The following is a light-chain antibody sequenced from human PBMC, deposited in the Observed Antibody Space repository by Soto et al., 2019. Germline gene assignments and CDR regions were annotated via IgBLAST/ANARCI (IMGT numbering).Light chain of an antibody. CDR2: GDS. CDR3: QVWDSSSDHLV. CDR1: NIGSKS. V-gene: IGLV3-21*02. J-gene: IGLJ1*01. Sequence: SYELTQPPSVSVAPGQTARITCGGNNIGSKSVHWYQQKPGQAPVLVVYGDSDRPSGIPERFSGSNSGNTATLTISRVEAGDEADYYCQVWDSSSDHLVFGTGTKLTVL.